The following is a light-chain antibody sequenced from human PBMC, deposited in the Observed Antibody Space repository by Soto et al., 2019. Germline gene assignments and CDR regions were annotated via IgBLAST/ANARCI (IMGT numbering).Light chain of an antibody. V-gene: IGKV3-20*01. CDR1: QSIFNNY. J-gene: IGKJ2*01. CDR3: QQYGGSPFT. Sequence: EIVLTQSPGTLSLSPRERATLSCRASQSIFNNYLAWNQQKPGQAPRLLVYGASFRATGIPDRFSGSGSGTDFTLTISRLEPEDFAVYYCQQYGGSPFTFGQGTRLEIK. CDR2: GAS.